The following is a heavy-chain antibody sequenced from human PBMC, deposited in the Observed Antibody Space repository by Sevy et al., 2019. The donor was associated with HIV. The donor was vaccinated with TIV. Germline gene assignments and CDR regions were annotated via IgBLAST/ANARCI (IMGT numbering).Heavy chain of an antibody. V-gene: IGHV3-30*04. CDR1: GFTFSSYA. Sequence: GGSLRLSCAASGFTFSSYAMHWVRQAPGKGLEWVAVISYDGSNKYYPDSVKGRFTISRDNSKNTLYLQVNSLRAEDTAGYYCARDLRYYYDSSGYYPTEYFQHWGQGTLVTVSS. CDR3: ARDLRYYYDSSGYYPTEYFQH. D-gene: IGHD3-22*01. CDR2: ISYDGSNK. J-gene: IGHJ1*01.